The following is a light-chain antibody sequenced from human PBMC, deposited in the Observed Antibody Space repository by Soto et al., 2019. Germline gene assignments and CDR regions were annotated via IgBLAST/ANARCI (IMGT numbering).Light chain of an antibody. CDR2: GAS. Sequence: EIVLTQSPGTLSLSPGERATLSCRASQSVSSSYLAWYQQKPGQAPRLLIYGASSRATGLPDRFSGSGSGTDFTLTISRLEHEDVAVYYCQQYGSSEYTFGQGTKLEIK. V-gene: IGKV3-20*01. CDR3: QQYGSSEYT. J-gene: IGKJ2*01. CDR1: QSVSSSY.